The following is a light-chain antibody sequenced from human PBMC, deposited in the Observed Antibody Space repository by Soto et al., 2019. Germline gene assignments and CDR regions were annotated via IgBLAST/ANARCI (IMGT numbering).Light chain of an antibody. Sequence: NFMLTQPHSVSESPGKTVTISCTRSSGSIASNYVQWYQQRPGSAPTTVIYEDNQRPSGVPDRFSGSIDSSSNSASLTISGLKTEDEADYYCQSYDVKVFGGGTKLTVL. J-gene: IGLJ2*01. CDR1: SGSIASNY. V-gene: IGLV6-57*04. CDR3: QSYDVKV. CDR2: EDN.